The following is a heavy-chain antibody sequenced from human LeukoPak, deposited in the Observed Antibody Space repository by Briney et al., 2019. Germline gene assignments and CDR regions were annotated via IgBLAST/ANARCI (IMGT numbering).Heavy chain of an antibody. Sequence: GASVKVSCKASGGTFSSYAISWVRQAPGQGLEWMGWISGYNGNTNYAQKLQGRVTMTTDTSTSTAYMELRSLRSDDTAVYYCAREHVDTSFDIWGQGTMVTVSS. CDR3: AREHVDTSFDI. CDR2: ISGYNGNT. D-gene: IGHD5-18*01. J-gene: IGHJ3*02. V-gene: IGHV1-18*01. CDR1: GGTFSSYA.